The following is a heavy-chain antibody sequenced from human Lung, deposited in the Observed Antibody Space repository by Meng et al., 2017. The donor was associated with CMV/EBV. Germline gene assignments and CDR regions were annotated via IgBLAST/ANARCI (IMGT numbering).Heavy chain of an antibody. Sequence: GGSLRLXXAASGFTFSSYWMSWVRQAPGKGLEWVANIKQDGSEKYYVDSVKGRFTISRDNAKNSLYLQMNSLRAEDTAVYYCARDRYFDWLGDAFDIWGQGXMVTVSS. CDR2: IKQDGSEK. V-gene: IGHV3-7*01. CDR1: GFTFSSYW. CDR3: ARDRYFDWLGDAFDI. J-gene: IGHJ3*02. D-gene: IGHD3-9*01.